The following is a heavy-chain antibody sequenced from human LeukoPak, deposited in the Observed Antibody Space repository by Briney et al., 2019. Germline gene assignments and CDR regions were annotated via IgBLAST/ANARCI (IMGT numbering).Heavy chain of an antibody. J-gene: IGHJ6*02. Sequence: GGSLRLSCAASGFTVSSYAMHWVRRASGKGLEWVAVISCDGSNNYDADSVKGRFPISRDNSKNTLYLQMNSLRAEDTAVYYCAREGNRGGIVVVPAAIIYGMDVWGQGTTVTVSS. CDR3: AREGNRGGIVVVPAAIIYGMDV. CDR2: ISCDGSNN. D-gene: IGHD2-2*01. V-gene: IGHV3-30*04. CDR1: GFTVSSYA.